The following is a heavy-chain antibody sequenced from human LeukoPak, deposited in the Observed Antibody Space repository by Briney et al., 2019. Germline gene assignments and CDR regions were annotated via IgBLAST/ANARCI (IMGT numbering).Heavy chain of an antibody. CDR1: GFTFDDYA. CDR3: AKGHRHCSSTSCSRDYGMDV. J-gene: IGHJ6*02. Sequence: GRSLRLSCAASGFTFDDYAMHWVRQAPGKGLEWVSGISWSSGSIGYADSVKGRFTISRDNAKNSLYLQMNSLRAEDTALYYCAKGHRHCSSTSCSRDYGMDVWGQGTTVTVSS. CDR2: ISWSSGSI. D-gene: IGHD2-2*01. V-gene: IGHV3-9*01.